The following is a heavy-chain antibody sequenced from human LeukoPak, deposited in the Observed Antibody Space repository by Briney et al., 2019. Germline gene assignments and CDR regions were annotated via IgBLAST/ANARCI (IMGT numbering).Heavy chain of an antibody. D-gene: IGHD6-13*01. V-gene: IGHV3-11*01. J-gene: IGHJ4*02. CDR3: ARRAAAGRCSDY. Sequence: GGSLRLSCAVSGFTFSDYHMSWIRQAPGKGLEWVSYISSGGSATSHADSVKGRFTISRDNAENSLYLQMNSLRAEDTAVYYCARRAAAGRCSDYWGQGTLVTVSS. CDR1: GFTFSDYH. CDR2: ISSGGSAT.